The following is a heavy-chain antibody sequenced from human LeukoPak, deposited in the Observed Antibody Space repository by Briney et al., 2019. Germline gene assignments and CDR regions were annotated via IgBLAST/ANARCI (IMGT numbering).Heavy chain of an antibody. CDR2: INQGGSDK. Sequence: GGSLRLSCAASGFTFSGHWMSWVRQAPGKGLEWVANINQGGSDKYYVDSVKGRFTISRDNANNLLYLQTNSLRGEDTAVYYCTRDRSRAEDDWGQGTLVTVSS. CDR1: GFTFSGHW. D-gene: IGHD1-14*01. J-gene: IGHJ4*02. V-gene: IGHV3-7*01. CDR3: TRDRSRAEDD.